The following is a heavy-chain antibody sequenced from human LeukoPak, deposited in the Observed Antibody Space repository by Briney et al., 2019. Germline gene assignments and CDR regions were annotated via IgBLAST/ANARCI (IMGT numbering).Heavy chain of an antibody. CDR3: ARGGDRRGFDF. D-gene: IGHD1-14*01. Sequence: SETLSLTCTISGGSIRSGGYYWSWIRQHPGKGLEWIGYIHHTGSTYYNPSLKSRLTISVDTPKNQFSLNLRSLTAADTAVYYCARGGDRRGFDFWGQGTLVTVSS. V-gene: IGHV4-31*03. CDR1: GGSIRSGGYY. J-gene: IGHJ4*02. CDR2: IHHTGST.